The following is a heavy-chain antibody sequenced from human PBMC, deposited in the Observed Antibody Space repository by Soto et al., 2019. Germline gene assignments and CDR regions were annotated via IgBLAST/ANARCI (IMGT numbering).Heavy chain of an antibody. CDR1: GFTFSSYA. J-gene: IGHJ4*02. CDR2: ISGSGGST. Sequence: PGGSLRLSCAASGFTFSSYAMSWVRQAPGKGLEWFSAISGSGGSTYYADSVKGRFTISRDNSKNTLYLQMNSLRAEDTAVYYCAKGVRATRYFDYWGQGTLVTVSS. V-gene: IGHV3-23*01. CDR3: AKGVRATRYFDY. D-gene: IGHD2-15*01.